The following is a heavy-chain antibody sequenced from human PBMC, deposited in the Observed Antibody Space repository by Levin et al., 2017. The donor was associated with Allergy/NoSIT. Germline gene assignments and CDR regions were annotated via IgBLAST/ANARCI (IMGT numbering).Heavy chain of an antibody. CDR2: IWYDGSEK. J-gene: IGHJ4*02. V-gene: IGHV3-33*01. D-gene: IGHD5-24*01. CDR1: GFSFSSYG. Sequence: PEASVKVSCAASGFSFSSYGMHWVRQAPGKGLEWVAIIWYDGSEKYYRDSVKGRFTISRDNSKNTLFLQMNSLRAEDTAVYYCARDQALDGYNPIDYWGQGTLVTVSS. CDR3: ARDQALDGYNPIDY.